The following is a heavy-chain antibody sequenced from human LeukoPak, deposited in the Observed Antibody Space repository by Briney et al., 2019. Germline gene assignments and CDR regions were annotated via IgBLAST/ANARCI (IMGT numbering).Heavy chain of an antibody. J-gene: IGHJ4*02. CDR2: ISSDSIYI. D-gene: IGHD6-13*01. CDR1: GGSLSDYY. V-gene: IGHV3-21*01. CDR3: ARGSSSYDC. Sequence: ETLSLTCTVSGGSLSDYYWTWVRQAPGKGLEWVSSISSDSIYIYYADSVKGRFTSSRDNAKNSLYLQMNSLRAEDTAVYYCARGSSSYDCWGQGTLLTVSS.